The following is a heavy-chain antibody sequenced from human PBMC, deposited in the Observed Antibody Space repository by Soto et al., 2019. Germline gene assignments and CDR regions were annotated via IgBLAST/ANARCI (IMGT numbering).Heavy chain of an antibody. D-gene: IGHD3-10*01. CDR3: ARSGIWGSGSYHLWLDY. CDR1: GFTFSSYS. J-gene: IGHJ4*02. V-gene: IGHV3-21*01. CDR2: ISSSSSYI. Sequence: PGGSLRLSCAASGFTFSSYSMNWVRQAPGKGLEWVSSISSSSSYIYYADSVKGRFTISRDNAKNSLYLQMNSLRAEDTAVYYCARSGIWGSGSYHLWLDYWGQGTLVTVSS.